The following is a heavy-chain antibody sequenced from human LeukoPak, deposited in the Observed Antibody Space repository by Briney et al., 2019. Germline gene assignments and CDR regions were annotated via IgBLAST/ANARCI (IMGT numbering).Heavy chain of an antibody. Sequence: SETLSLTCTVSGYSISSGYYWGWIRQPPGKGLEWIGSIYHSGSTNYNPSLKSRVTISVDTSKNQFSLKLSSVTAADTAVYYCARDRGVDGAFDIWGQGTMVTVSS. D-gene: IGHD3-10*01. CDR1: GYSISSGYY. V-gene: IGHV4-38-2*02. J-gene: IGHJ3*02. CDR3: ARDRGVDGAFDI. CDR2: IYHSGST.